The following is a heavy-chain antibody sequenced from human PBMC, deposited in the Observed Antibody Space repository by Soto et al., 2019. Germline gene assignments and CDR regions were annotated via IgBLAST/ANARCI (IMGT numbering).Heavy chain of an antibody. Sequence: QVQLQQWGAGLLKPSETLSLTCAVYGGSFSAYYWSWIRQPPGKGLEWIGEINHSGSTNYNPSLNRRVTISVDAPKNQFSLKLGSVTAADPAVYYWARASHDYLGQGTLVTVS. CDR2: INHSGST. V-gene: IGHV4-34*01. J-gene: IGHJ4*02. CDR3: ARASHDY. CDR1: GGSFSAYY.